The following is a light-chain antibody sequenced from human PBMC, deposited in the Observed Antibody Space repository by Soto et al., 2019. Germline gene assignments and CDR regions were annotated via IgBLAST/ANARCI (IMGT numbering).Light chain of an antibody. Sequence: DIQMTQSPSTLSASVGDRVTITCRASQSISSWLAWYQQKPGKAPKLLIYDASSLESGVPSRFRGSGSGPEFTLTISSLKPHGFAAVYCQQFSSYPSTFGPGTQVEMK. V-gene: IGKV1-5*01. CDR3: QQFSSYPST. CDR1: QSISSW. J-gene: IGKJ1*01. CDR2: DAS.